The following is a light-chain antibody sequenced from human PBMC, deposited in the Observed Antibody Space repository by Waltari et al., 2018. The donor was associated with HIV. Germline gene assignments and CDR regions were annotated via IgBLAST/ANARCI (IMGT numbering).Light chain of an antibody. CDR3: QQYGTSPYT. Sequence: EIAFTQSPVTLSLSPGERATLSCRASQSVTSSYLAWYQQKPGQAPRLLIYGASTRATDIPDRFSGSGSGTDFTLTISRLEPEDSAVYCCQQYGTSPYTFGLGTKLEI. V-gene: IGKV3-20*01. CDR2: GAS. J-gene: IGKJ2*01. CDR1: QSVTSSY.